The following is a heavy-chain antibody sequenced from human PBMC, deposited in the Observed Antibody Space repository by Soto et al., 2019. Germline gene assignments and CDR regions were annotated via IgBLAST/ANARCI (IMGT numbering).Heavy chain of an antibody. CDR1: SGSISSRNW. V-gene: IGHV4-4*02. CDR2: IYHSGST. Sequence: QVQLQESGPGLVKPSGTLSLTCAVSSGSISSRNWWSWVRKPPGKGLEWIGEIYHSGSTNYNPSLKSRVIISVDKSKNQFSLKLSSVTAADTAVYYCARGAGSGSYYYYFYYYYMDVWGKGTTVTVSS. J-gene: IGHJ6*03. D-gene: IGHD3-10*01. CDR3: ARGAGSGSYYYYFYYYYMDV.